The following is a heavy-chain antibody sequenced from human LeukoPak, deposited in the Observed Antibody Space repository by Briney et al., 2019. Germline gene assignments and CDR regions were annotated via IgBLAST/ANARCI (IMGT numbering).Heavy chain of an antibody. V-gene: IGHV3-30*18. CDR1: GFTFSSYG. Sequence: GRSLRLSCAASGFTFSSYGMHWVRQAPGQGLEWVAVISYDGSNKYYADSVKGRFTISRDNSKNTLYLQMNSLRAEDTAVYYCAKDLTDYGDYVRIDYWGQGTLVTVSS. CDR2: ISYDGSNK. CDR3: AKDLTDYGDYVRIDY. J-gene: IGHJ4*02. D-gene: IGHD4-17*01.